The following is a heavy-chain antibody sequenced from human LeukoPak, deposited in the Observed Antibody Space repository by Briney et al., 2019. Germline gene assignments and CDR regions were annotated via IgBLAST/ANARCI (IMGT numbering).Heavy chain of an antibody. V-gene: IGHV4-39*07. CDR2: IYYSGST. CDR3: ARDVYYYDSSGYYDY. Sequence: GSLRLSCAASGFTFSSYSMNWVRQAPGKGLEWIGSIYYSGSTYYNPSLKSRVTISVDTSKNQFSLKLSSVTAADTAVYYCARDVYYYDSSGYYDYWGQGTLVTVSS. J-gene: IGHJ4*02. CDR1: GFTFSSYS. D-gene: IGHD3-22*01.